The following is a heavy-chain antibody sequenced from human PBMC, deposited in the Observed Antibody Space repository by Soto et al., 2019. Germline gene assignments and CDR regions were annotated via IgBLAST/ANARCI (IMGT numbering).Heavy chain of an antibody. J-gene: IGHJ3*02. CDR2: IYYSGST. Sequence: QVQLQESGPGLVKPSETLSLTCTVSGGSISSYYWSWIRQPPGKGLEWIGYIYYSGSTNYNPSLKSRVTISVDTSKNQFSLKLSSVTAADTAVYYCARTAVTYYYGSGLNVADAFDIWGQGTMVTVSS. D-gene: IGHD3-10*01. CDR3: ARTAVTYYYGSGLNVADAFDI. V-gene: IGHV4-59*08. CDR1: GGSISSYY.